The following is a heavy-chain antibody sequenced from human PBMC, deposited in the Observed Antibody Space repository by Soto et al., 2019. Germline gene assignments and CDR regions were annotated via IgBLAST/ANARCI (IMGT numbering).Heavy chain of an antibody. CDR3: ARDYLSSIAARDNWFDP. J-gene: IGHJ5*02. CDR1: GGSISSYY. V-gene: IGHV4-59*01. D-gene: IGHD6-6*01. Sequence: SETLSLTCTVSGGSISSYYWSWIRQPPGKGLEWIGYIYYSGSTNYNPSLKSRVTISVDTSKNQSSLKLSSVTAADTAVYYCARDYLSSIAARDNWFDPWGQGTLVTVSS. CDR2: IYYSGST.